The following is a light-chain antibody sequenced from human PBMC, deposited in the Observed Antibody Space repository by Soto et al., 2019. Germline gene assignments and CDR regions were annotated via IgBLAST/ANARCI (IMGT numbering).Light chain of an antibody. Sequence: DIQMTQSPSSLSASVGDRVTITCRASQAIRNDLGWYQHKPGKAPRRLIYAASSLQSGVPSRFSGSGSGTEFTLTISSLQPEDFATYYCLQHSDYPRTFGQGTRVEIE. J-gene: IGKJ1*01. CDR3: LQHSDYPRT. CDR2: AAS. CDR1: QAIRND. V-gene: IGKV1-17*01.